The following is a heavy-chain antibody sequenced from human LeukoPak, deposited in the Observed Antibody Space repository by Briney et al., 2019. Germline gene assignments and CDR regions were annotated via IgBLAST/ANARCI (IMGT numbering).Heavy chain of an antibody. CDR2: ISGTGGST. CDR1: GFTFRNYA. Sequence: GGSLRLSCADSGFTFRNYAMTWVRPAPGKGLEWVSVISGTGGSTYYADSLKGRFTISRDNSENTLYLQMNSLRAEDTAVYYCAKREGDSCYSRYLSWGQGTLVTVSS. J-gene: IGHJ5*02. V-gene: IGHV3-23*01. D-gene: IGHD2-15*01. CDR3: AKREGDSCYSRYLS.